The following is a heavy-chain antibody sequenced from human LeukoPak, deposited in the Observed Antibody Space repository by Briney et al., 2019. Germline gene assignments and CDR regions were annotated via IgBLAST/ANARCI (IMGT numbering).Heavy chain of an antibody. CDR2: IYSSGST. D-gene: IGHD3-9*01. CDR1: GESINSFY. Sequence: PSETLSLTCTVSGESINSFYWSWIRQPAGKGLEWIGRIYSSGSTNYNPSLKSRVTISLDTSKNQFSLKLSSVSAADTAVYYCARQCSDILTGYHRGELYWYFDLWGRGTLVTVSS. J-gene: IGHJ2*01. CDR3: ARQCSDILTGYHRGELYWYFDL. V-gene: IGHV4-4*07.